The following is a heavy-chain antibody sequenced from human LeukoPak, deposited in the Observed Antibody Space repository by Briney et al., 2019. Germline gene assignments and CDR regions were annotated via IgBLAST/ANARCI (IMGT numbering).Heavy chain of an antibody. CDR3: ARRFLRRIMITFGGVSPNYFDY. J-gene: IGHJ4*02. CDR2: INHSGST. CDR1: GYSISNGYY. V-gene: IGHV4-34*01. D-gene: IGHD3-16*01. Sequence: PSETLSLTCTVSGYSISNGYYWSWIRQPPGKGLEWIGEINHSGSTNYNPSLKSRVTISVDTSKNQFSLKLSSVTAADTAVYYCARRFLRRIMITFGGVSPNYFDYWGQGTLVTVSS.